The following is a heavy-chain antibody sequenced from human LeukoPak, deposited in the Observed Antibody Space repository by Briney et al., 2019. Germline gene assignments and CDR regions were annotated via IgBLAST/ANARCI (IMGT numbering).Heavy chain of an antibody. CDR3: ARAVPAANIHDAFDI. CDR1: GYTFTSYD. CDR2: MNPNSGNT. Sequence: GDSVKVSCKASGYTFTSYDINWVRQATGQGLELMGWMNPNSGNTGYAQKFQGRVTITRNTSISTAYMELSSLRSEDTAVYYCARAVPAANIHDAFDIRGQGTTVTVSS. D-gene: IGHD2-2*01. V-gene: IGHV1-8*03. J-gene: IGHJ3*02.